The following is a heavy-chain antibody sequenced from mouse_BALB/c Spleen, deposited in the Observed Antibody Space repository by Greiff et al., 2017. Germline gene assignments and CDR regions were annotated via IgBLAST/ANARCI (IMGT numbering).Heavy chain of an antibody. CDR1: GFTFSDYY. CDR3: ARGRDRYFYAMDY. CDR2: ISDGGSYT. Sequence: EVQVVESGGGLVKPGGSLKLSCAASGFTFSDYYMYWVRQTPEKRLEWVATISDGGSYTYYPDSVKGRFTISRDNAKNNLYLQMSSLKSEDTAMYYCARGRDRYFYAMDYWGQGTSVTVSS. V-gene: IGHV5-4*02. J-gene: IGHJ4*01. D-gene: IGHD2-14*01.